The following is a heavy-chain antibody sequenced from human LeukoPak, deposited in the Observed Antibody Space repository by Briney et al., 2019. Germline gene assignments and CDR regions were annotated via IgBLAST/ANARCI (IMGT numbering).Heavy chain of an antibody. CDR2: IYTSGST. CDR1: GGSISTYY. V-gene: IGHV4-4*07. J-gene: IGHJ6*02. CDR3: AREGGEPLRRGMDV. D-gene: IGHD1-26*01. Sequence: SETLSLTCTVSGGSISTYYWSWIRQPAGKGLEWIGRIYTSGSTNYNPSLKGRVTMSVDTSKNQFSLKLSSVTAADTAVFYCAREGGEPLRRGMDVWGQGTTVTVPS.